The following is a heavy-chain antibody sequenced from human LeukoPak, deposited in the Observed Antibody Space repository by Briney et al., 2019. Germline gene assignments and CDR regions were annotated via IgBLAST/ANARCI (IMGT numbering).Heavy chain of an antibody. Sequence: GGSLRLSCAASGFTFSGSAMHWVRQAFGKGLEWVGRIRTKANNYATTYAASVKGRFTISRDDSKNTAYLQMNSLKTEDTAVYYCSRVGVDLMDVWGKGTTVTISS. V-gene: IGHV3-73*01. D-gene: IGHD1-26*01. CDR1: GFTFSGSA. J-gene: IGHJ6*04. CDR3: SRVGVDLMDV. CDR2: IRTKANNYAT.